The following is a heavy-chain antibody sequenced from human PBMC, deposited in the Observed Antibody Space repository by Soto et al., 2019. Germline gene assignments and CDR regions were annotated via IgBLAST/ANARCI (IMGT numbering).Heavy chain of an antibody. J-gene: IGHJ4*02. V-gene: IGHV1-69*08. Sequence: QVQLVQSGAEVKKPGSSVKVSCKASGGTFSSYTISWVRQAPGQGLEWMGRIIPILGIANYAQKFQGRVTITADKSTSTAYMELSSLRSEDTAVYYCARDWEYCSGGSCYCYWGQGTLVTVSS. CDR2: IIPILGIA. D-gene: IGHD2-15*01. CDR3: ARDWEYCSGGSCYCY. CDR1: GGTFSSYT.